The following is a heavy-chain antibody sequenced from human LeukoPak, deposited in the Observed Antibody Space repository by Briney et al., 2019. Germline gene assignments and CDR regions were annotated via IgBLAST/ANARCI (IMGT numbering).Heavy chain of an antibody. CDR1: GYSFTSYW. D-gene: IGHD6-13*01. V-gene: IGHV5-51*01. CDR3: ARPKAAAGIVGWFDP. Sequence: GESLKISCKGSGYSFTSYWIGWVRQMPGKGWEWMGIIYPGDSDTRYSPSFQGQVTISADKSISTAYLQWSSLKASDTAMYYCARPKAAAGIVGWFDPWGQGTLVTVSS. CDR2: IYPGDSDT. J-gene: IGHJ5*02.